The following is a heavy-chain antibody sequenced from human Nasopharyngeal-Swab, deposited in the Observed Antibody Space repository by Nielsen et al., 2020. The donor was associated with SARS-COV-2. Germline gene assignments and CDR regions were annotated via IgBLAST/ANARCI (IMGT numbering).Heavy chain of an antibody. Sequence: VRQMPGKGLEWISFISSSGTKEQYRGSVRGRFTISRGNAKNSAYLRMNSLRAEDTAIYYCARQYSFGYYFDYWGQGTLVTVSS. J-gene: IGHJ4*02. D-gene: IGHD3-3*01. CDR2: ISSSGTKE. V-gene: IGHV3-11*01. CDR3: ARQYSFGYYFDY.